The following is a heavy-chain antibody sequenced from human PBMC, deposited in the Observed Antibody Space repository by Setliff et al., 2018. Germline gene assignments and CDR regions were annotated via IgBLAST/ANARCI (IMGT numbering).Heavy chain of an antibody. V-gene: IGHV1-24*01. CDR2: FDPEDSET. CDR1: GYRLIEVS. D-gene: IGHD3-16*01. J-gene: IGHJ3*02. Sequence: GASVKVSCKVSGYRLIEVSMHWARQAPGKGLEWMGGFDPEDSETIYAQKFQGRVTMTEDTSTDTAYMELSSLRSEDTAVYFCARDGGGDSDAFDIWGQGTMVTVSS. CDR3: ARDGGGDSDAFDI.